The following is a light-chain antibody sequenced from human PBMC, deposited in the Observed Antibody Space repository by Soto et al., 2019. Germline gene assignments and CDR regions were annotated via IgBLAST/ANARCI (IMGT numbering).Light chain of an antibody. CDR3: CSYATGATWV. CDR1: RSNIGRNY. V-gene: IGLV1-47*01. J-gene: IGLJ3*02. Sequence: QSVLTQPPSASGTPGQRVSISCSGSRSNIGRNYVYWYQQLPGTAPKLLIQRNNERPSGVPDRFSGSKSGNTASLTISGLQAEDEADYSCCSYATGATWVFGGGTKLTVL. CDR2: RNN.